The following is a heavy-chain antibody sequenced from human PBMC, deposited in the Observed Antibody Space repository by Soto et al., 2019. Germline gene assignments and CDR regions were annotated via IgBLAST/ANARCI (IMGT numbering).Heavy chain of an antibody. Sequence: GGSLRLSCAASGFTFSSYGMHWVRQAPGKGLEWVAVIWYDGSNKYYADSVKGRFTISRDNSKNTLYLQMNSLRAEDTAVYYCARDIEDIVVVPAAQIHYGMDVWGQGTTVTVSS. V-gene: IGHV3-33*01. D-gene: IGHD2-2*01. CDR3: ARDIEDIVVVPAAQIHYGMDV. CDR2: IWYDGSNK. J-gene: IGHJ6*02. CDR1: GFTFSSYG.